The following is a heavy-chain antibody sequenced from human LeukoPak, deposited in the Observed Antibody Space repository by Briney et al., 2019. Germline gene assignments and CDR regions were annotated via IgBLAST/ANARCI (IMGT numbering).Heavy chain of an antibody. Sequence: SETLSLTCTVSGGSISSYYWSWIRQPAGKGLEWIGRIYTSGSTNYNPSLKSRVTMSVDTSKNQFSLKLSSVTAADTAVYYCARGAPPHLVSHYYGSGSYYTPDDAFDIWGQGTMVTVSS. CDR1: GGSISSYY. V-gene: IGHV4-4*07. CDR3: ARGAPPHLVSHYYGSGSYYTPDDAFDI. D-gene: IGHD3-10*01. CDR2: IYTSGST. J-gene: IGHJ3*02.